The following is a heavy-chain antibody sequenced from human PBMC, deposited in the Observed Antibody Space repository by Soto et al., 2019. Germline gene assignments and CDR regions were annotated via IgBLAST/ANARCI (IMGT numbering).Heavy chain of an antibody. V-gene: IGHV3-48*02. CDR1: GFTFSSYS. Sequence: PGGSLRLSCAASGFTFSSYSMNWVRQAPGKGLEWVSYISSSSSTIYYADSVKGRFTISRDNAKNSLYLQMNSLRDEDTAVYYCARDQGVDSSGYYYAYYYYYGMDVWGQGTTVTVSS. CDR2: ISSSSSTI. D-gene: IGHD3-22*01. J-gene: IGHJ6*02. CDR3: ARDQGVDSSGYYYAYYYYYGMDV.